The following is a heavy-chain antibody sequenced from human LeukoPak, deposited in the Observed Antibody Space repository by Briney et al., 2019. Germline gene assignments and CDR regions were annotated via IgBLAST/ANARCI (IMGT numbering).Heavy chain of an antibody. Sequence: SETLSLTCTVSGGSISSSSYYWGWIRQPPGKGLEWIGSIYYSGSTYYNPSLKSRVTISVDTSKNQFSLKLSSVTAADTAVYYCARKRWLARLFDYWGQGTLVTVSS. D-gene: IGHD6-19*01. V-gene: IGHV4-39*01. CDR3: ARKRWLARLFDY. J-gene: IGHJ4*02. CDR2: IYYSGST. CDR1: GGSISSSSYY.